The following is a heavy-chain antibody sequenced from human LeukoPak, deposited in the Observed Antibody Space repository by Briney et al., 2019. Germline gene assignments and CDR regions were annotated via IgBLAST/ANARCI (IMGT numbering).Heavy chain of an antibody. CDR3: AKDITRPGAGTLAC. J-gene: IGHJ4*02. D-gene: IGHD6-19*01. V-gene: IGHV3-23*01. CDR1: GLTFSSYA. CDR2: ITASAAST. Sequence: PGGSLRLSCAASGLTFSSYAMSWVRQAPGKGLEWVSAITASAASTYYADSEKGGFTISRDNSKNTLYLQMNSLRAEDTALYYCAKDITRPGAGTLACWGQGPLLPVSS.